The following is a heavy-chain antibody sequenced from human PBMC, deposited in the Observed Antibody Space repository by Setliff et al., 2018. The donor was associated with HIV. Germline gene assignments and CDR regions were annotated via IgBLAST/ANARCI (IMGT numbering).Heavy chain of an antibody. D-gene: IGHD2-15*01. CDR1: GGSISSNY. CDR3: ARARRAGSGPKYFQH. J-gene: IGHJ1*01. V-gene: IGHV4-59*12. Sequence: SETLSLTCTVSGGSISSNYWSWMRQPPGKGLEWIGHIYYSGSINYNPSLKSRVTMSVGKSKNQFSLRLSSVTAADTAVYYCARARRAGSGPKYFQHWGQGTLVTVSS. CDR2: IYYSGSI.